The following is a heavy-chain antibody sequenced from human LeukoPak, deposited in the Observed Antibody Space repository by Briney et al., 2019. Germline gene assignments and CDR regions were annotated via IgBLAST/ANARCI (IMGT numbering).Heavy chain of an antibody. CDR2: IKLDGSEK. CDR3: ARDQYDTWSRRGNFDP. J-gene: IGHJ5*02. D-gene: IGHD3-3*01. V-gene: IGHV3-7*03. Sequence: GGSLRLSCAASGFIFSNYGVHWVRQAPGKGLEWVANIKLDGSEKNYVDSVKGRFTISRDNTKNSLYLQMNSLRVEDTAVFYCARDQYDTWSRRGNFDPWGQGTLVIVSS. CDR1: GFIFSNYG.